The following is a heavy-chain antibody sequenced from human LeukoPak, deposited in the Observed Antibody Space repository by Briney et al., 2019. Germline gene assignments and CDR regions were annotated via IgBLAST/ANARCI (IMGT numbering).Heavy chain of an antibody. CDR2: INTDGSGT. V-gene: IGHV3-74*01. Sequence: GGSLRLSCAASGFTFSSYWMHWVRQAPGKGLVWVSRINTDGSGTNSADSVKGRFTISRDNAKNTLYLQMNSLRAEDTAVYYCARQYYHDSSGYPFDYWGQGTLVTVSP. D-gene: IGHD3-22*01. CDR3: ARQYYHDSSGYPFDY. J-gene: IGHJ4*02. CDR1: GFTFSSYW.